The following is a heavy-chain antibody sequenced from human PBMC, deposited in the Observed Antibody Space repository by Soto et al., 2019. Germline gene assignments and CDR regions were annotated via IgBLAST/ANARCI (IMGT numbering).Heavy chain of an antibody. CDR2: ISAYNGNT. J-gene: IGHJ3*02. CDR3: AVFVYVWGSYRKHDAFDI. Sequence: ASVKVSCKASHYTFTSYAISWVRQAPGQGLEWMGWISAYNGNTNYAQKLQGRVTMTTDTSTSTAYMELRSLRSEDTALYYCAVFVYVWGSYRKHDAFDIWGQGTMVTVSS. CDR1: HYTFTSYA. V-gene: IGHV1-18*01. D-gene: IGHD3-16*02.